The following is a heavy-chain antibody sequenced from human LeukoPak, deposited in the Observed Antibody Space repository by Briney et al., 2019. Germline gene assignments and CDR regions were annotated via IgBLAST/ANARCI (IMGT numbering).Heavy chain of an antibody. CDR3: ARDQRTGVPGPLDI. CDR2: IYHSGST. D-gene: IGHD2-2*01. CDR1: GGSISSSNW. V-gene: IGHV4-4*02. J-gene: IGHJ3*02. Sequence: SETLSLTCAVSGGSISSSNWWSWVRQPPGKGLEWIGEIYHSGSTNYNPSLKSRVTISVDKSKNQFSLKLSSVTAADTAVYYCARDQRTGVPGPLDIWGQGTMVSVSS.